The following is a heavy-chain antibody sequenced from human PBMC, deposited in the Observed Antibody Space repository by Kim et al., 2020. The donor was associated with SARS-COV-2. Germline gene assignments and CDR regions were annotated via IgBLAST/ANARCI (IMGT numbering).Heavy chain of an antibody. CDR2: IYYSGST. J-gene: IGHJ4*02. CDR1: GGSISSGGYY. CDR3: ALFLLLWFGDDGHFDY. D-gene: IGHD3-10*01. V-gene: IGHV4-31*03. Sequence: SETLSLTCTVSGGSISSGGYYWSWIRQHPGKGLEWIGYIYYSGSTYYNPSLKSRVTISVDTSKNQFSLKLSSVTAADTAVYYCALFLLLWFGDDGHFDYWGQGTLVTVSS.